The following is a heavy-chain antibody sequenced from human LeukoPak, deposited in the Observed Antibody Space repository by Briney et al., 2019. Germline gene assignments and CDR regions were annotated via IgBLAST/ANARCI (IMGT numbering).Heavy chain of an antibody. CDR1: GFTFSSYA. D-gene: IGHD3-10*01. CDR2: ISGSGGST. J-gene: IGHJ6*02. V-gene: IGHV3-23*01. CDR3: AKSRVWFGEYYYYGMDV. Sequence: GGSLRLSCAASGFTFSSYAMSWVRQAPGKGLEWVSGISGSGGSTYYADSVKGRFTISRDNSKNTLYLQMNSLRAEDTAVYYCAKSRVWFGEYYYYGMDVWGQGTTVTVSS.